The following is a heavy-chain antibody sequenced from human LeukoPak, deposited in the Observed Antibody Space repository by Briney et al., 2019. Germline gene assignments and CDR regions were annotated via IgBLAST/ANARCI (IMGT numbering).Heavy chain of an antibody. J-gene: IGHJ4*02. CDR2: ISYDGNNK. V-gene: IGHV3-30*18. Sequence: PGRSLRLSCAAPGFTFSSYDMHWVRQAPGKGLEWVAIISYDGNNKYYADSVKGRFTISRDNSKNTLYLQMNTLRVEDTAVYYCAKRNGFWGQGTLVTVSS. D-gene: IGHD1-1*01. CDR1: GFTFSSYD. CDR3: AKRNGF.